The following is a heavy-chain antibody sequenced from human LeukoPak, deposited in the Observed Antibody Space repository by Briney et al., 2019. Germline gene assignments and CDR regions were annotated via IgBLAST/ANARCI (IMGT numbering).Heavy chain of an antibody. D-gene: IGHD2-15*01. CDR1: GFTFSSYW. CDR2: ISSSSSTI. CDR3: ASGSSGSGSNFDY. V-gene: IGHV3-48*01. J-gene: IGHJ4*02. Sequence: GGSLRLSCAASGFTFSSYWMSWVRQAPGKGLEWVSYISSSSSTIYYADSVKGRFTISRDNAKNSLYLQMNSLRAEDTAVYYCASGSSGSGSNFDYWGQGTLVTVSS.